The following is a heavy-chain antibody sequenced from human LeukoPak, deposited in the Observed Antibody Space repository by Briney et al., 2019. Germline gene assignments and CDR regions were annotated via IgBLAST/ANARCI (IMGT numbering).Heavy chain of an antibody. CDR3: AREYGSIGVRGVINFDY. J-gene: IGHJ4*02. CDR2: ISAYNGNT. Sequence: ASVKVSCKASGYTFTSYGISWVRQAPGQGLEWMGWISAYNGNTNYAQKLQGRVTMTTDTSTSTAYMELRSLRSDDTAVYYCAREYGSIGVRGVINFDYWGQGTLVTVSS. V-gene: IGHV1-18*01. CDR1: GYTFTSYG. D-gene: IGHD3-10*01.